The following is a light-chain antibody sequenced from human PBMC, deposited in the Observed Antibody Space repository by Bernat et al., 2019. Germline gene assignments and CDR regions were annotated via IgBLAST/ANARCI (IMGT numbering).Light chain of an antibody. CDR1: QSISSNY. V-gene: IGKV3-20*01. CDR3: QQYGSLPRT. Sequence: EIVLTQSPGTLSLSPGERATLSCRASQSISSNYLAWYQQKPGQAPRLLIYGASSRATGIPDRFSGSGSGTDFTLTISRLEPEDFVVYHCQQYGSLPRTFGQGTKLEIK. J-gene: IGKJ2*02. CDR2: GAS.